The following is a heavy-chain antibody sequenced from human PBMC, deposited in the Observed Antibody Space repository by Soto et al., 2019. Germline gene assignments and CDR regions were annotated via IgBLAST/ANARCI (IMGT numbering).Heavy chain of an antibody. J-gene: IGHJ6*02. Sequence: ASVKVSCKASGYTFTSYGISWVRQAPGQGLEWMGWISPIIGKANYAQKFQGRVTITADASTSTAYMELSSLRSEDTAVYYCASGVGATGSTYYYYYGMDVWGQGTTVTVSS. V-gene: IGHV1-69*13. CDR2: ISPIIGKA. D-gene: IGHD1-26*01. CDR1: GYTFTSYG. CDR3: ASGVGATGSTYYYYYGMDV.